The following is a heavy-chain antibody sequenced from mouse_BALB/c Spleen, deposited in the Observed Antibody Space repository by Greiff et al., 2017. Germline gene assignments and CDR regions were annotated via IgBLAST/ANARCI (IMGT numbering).Heavy chain of an antibody. J-gene: IGHJ3*01. D-gene: IGHD2-4*01. Sequence: DVKLVESGPGLVKPSQSLSLTCSVTGYSITSGYYWNWIRQFPGNKLEWMGYISYDGSNNYNPSLKNRISITRDTSKNQFFLKLNSVTTEDTATYYCARDYYDYDDGTWFAYWGQGTLVTVSA. CDR1: GYSITSGYY. V-gene: IGHV3-6*02. CDR2: ISYDGSN. CDR3: ARDYYDYDDGTWFAY.